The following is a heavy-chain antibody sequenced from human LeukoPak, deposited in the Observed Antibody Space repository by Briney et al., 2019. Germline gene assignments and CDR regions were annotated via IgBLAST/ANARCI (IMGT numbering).Heavy chain of an antibody. Sequence: GGSLRLSCAASGFTFSRHWMTWVRQAPGKGLEWVANIRHDGSEKNYVDSVKGRFTISRDNAKNSLYLQMNSLRAEDTAVHYCAKGGYSYGSPLGYWGQGTLVSVSS. J-gene: IGHJ4*02. CDR2: IRHDGSEK. D-gene: IGHD5-18*01. CDR3: AKGGYSYGSPLGY. V-gene: IGHV3-7*03. CDR1: GFTFSRHW.